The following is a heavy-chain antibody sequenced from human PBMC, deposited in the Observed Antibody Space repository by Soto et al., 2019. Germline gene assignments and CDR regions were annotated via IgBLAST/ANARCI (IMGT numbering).Heavy chain of an antibody. D-gene: IGHD3-9*01. J-gene: IGHJ5*02. V-gene: IGHV3-30-3*01. Sequence: GGSLRLSCAASGFTFSSYAMHWVRQAPGKGLESVAVISYDGSNKYYADSVKGRFTISRDNSKNTLYLQMSGLRADDTAVYYCARELVLRYFDWSPSYSWFDPWGQGTLVTVSS. CDR1: GFTFSSYA. CDR3: ARELVLRYFDWSPSYSWFDP. CDR2: ISYDGSNK.